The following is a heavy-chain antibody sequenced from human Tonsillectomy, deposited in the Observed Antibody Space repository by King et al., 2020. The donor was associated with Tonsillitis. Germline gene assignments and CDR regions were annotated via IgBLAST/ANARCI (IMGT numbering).Heavy chain of an antibody. CDR1: GGTFSSYA. J-gene: IGHJ5*02. CDR3: ARVATYYYDSSGLSWFDP. D-gene: IGHD3-22*01. V-gene: IGHV1-69*04. CDR2: IIPILGIA. Sequence: QLVQSRAEVKKPGSSVKVSCKASGGTFSSYAISWVRQAPGQGLEWMGRIIPILGIANYAQKFQGRVTITADKSTSTAYMELSSLRSEDTAVYYCARVATYYYDSSGLSWFDPWGQGTLVTVSS.